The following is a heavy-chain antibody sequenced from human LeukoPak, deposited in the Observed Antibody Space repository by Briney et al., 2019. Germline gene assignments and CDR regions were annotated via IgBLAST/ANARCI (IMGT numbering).Heavy chain of an antibody. CDR2: IYTSGST. J-gene: IGHJ6*03. D-gene: IGHD6-6*01. CDR3: ARGFDAAPYYYMDV. Sequence: ASETLSLTCNVSGGSISSGHYYWSWIRQPAGKGLEWTGRIYTSGSTHYNPSLKSRVTISVDTSKNQFSLKLSSVTAADTAVYYCARGFDAAPYYYMDVWGKGTTVTVSS. V-gene: IGHV4-61*02. CDR1: GGSISSGHYY.